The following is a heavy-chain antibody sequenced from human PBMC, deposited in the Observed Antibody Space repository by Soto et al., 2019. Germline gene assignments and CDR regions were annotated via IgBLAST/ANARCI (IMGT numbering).Heavy chain of an antibody. Sequence: VQLLESGGGLVQPGGSLRLSCAASGFTFSSYAMSWVRQAPGKGLEWVSAISGSGGSTYYADSVKGRFTISRDNSKNTLYLQMNSLRAEDTAVYYCAAWDGYNTNSDYWGQGTLVTVSS. CDR2: ISGSGGST. CDR3: AAWDGYNTNSDY. D-gene: IGHD5-12*01. V-gene: IGHV3-23*01. CDR1: GFTFSSYA. J-gene: IGHJ4*02.